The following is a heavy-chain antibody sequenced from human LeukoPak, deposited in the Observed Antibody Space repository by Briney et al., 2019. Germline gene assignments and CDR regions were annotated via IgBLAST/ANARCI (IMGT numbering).Heavy chain of an antibody. CDR2: ISSSSSYI. CDR3: ARDSTGDENWFDP. V-gene: IGHV3-21*01. Sequence: PGGSLRLSCAASGFTFSSYSMNWVRQAPGKGLEWVSSISSSSSYIYYADSVKGRFTISRDNAKNSLYLQMNGLRAEDTAVYYCARDSTGDENWFDPWGQGTLVTVSS. D-gene: IGHD2-21*02. J-gene: IGHJ5*02. CDR1: GFTFSSYS.